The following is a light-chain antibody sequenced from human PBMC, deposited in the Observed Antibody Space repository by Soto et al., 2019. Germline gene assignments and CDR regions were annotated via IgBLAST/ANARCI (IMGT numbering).Light chain of an antibody. CDR1: QSVSSSY. Sequence: PGERVTLSCRASQSVSSSYLTWYQQKPGQAPRLLIYGASTRATGIPARFSGSGSGTDFTLTISSLQPEDFAVYYCQQYNNWPRSFGPGTKVDIK. CDR3: QQYNNWPRS. J-gene: IGKJ3*01. V-gene: IGKV3D-7*01. CDR2: GAS.